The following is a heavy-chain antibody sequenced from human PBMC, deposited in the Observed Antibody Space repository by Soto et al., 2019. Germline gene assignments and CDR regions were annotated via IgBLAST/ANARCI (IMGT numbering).Heavy chain of an antibody. Sequence: EVQLVESGGGLVQPGGSLRVSCAASGFTLSSYSINWVRQAPGKGLEWVSYISGSSTIYYADSVKGRFTISRDNAKNSLYLQMNSLRDEDTAVYYCARVGLGLFGMDVWGQGTTVTVSS. V-gene: IGHV3-48*02. D-gene: IGHD3-16*01. CDR2: ISGSSTI. CDR3: ARVGLGLFGMDV. CDR1: GFTLSSYS. J-gene: IGHJ6*02.